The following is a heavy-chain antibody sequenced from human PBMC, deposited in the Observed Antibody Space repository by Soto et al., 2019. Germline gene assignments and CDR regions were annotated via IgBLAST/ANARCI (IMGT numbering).Heavy chain of an antibody. D-gene: IGHD3-10*01. Sequence: EVQLVESGGGLVQPGGSLRLSCAASGFTFSSYWMSWVRQAPGKGLEWVANINQEGSEEYYVDSVKGRFTISRDNAKNSLYLQMSSLRDDDTAVYYCAKAPRGSGRDYYFDYWGQGTLITVSS. CDR1: GFTFSSYW. J-gene: IGHJ4*02. V-gene: IGHV3-7*05. CDR2: INQEGSEE. CDR3: AKAPRGSGRDYYFDY.